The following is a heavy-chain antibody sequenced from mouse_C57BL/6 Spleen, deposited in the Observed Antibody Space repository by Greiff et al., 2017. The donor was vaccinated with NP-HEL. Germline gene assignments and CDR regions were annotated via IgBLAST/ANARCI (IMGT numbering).Heavy chain of an antibody. Sequence: QVQLQQSGAELVKPGASVKISCKASGYAFSSYWMNWVKQRPGKGLEWIGQIYPGDGDTNYNGKFKGKATLTADKSSSTAYMQLSSLTSEDSAVYFCARFGDYDDWFAYWGQGTMVTVSA. D-gene: IGHD2-4*01. CDR1: GYAFSSYW. CDR3: ARFGDYDDWFAY. V-gene: IGHV1-80*01. J-gene: IGHJ3*01. CDR2: IYPGDGDT.